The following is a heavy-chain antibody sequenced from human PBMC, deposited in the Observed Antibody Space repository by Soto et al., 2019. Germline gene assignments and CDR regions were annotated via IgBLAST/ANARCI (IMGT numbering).Heavy chain of an antibody. CDR1: GFTFTSSV. Sequence: GASVKVSCKASGFTFTSSVVQWVRQARGQRLEWIGWIVVGSGNTNYAQKFQERVTITRDMSTSTAYMELSSLRSEDTAVYYCAAKEERGYSYGHPFDPWGQGTLVTVSS. CDR2: IVVGSGNT. D-gene: IGHD5-18*01. J-gene: IGHJ5*02. CDR3: AAKEERGYSYGHPFDP. V-gene: IGHV1-58*01.